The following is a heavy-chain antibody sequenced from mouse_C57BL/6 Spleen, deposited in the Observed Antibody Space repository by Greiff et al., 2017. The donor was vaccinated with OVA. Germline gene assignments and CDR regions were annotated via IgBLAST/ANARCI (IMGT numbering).Heavy chain of an antibody. CDR1: GYTFTSYW. Sequence: VQLQESGAELVKPGASVKMSCKASGYTFTSYWITWVKQRPGQGLEWIGDIYPGSGSTNYNEKFKSKATLTVDTSSSTAYMQLSSLTSEDSAVYYCARSTGPDWYFDVWGTGTTVTVSS. J-gene: IGHJ1*03. V-gene: IGHV1-55*01. CDR3: ARSTGPDWYFDV. D-gene: IGHD4-1*02. CDR2: IYPGSGST.